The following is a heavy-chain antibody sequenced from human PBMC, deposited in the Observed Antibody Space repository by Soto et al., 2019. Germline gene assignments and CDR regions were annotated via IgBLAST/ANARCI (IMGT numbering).Heavy chain of an antibody. CDR3: ARGEGDASDI. CDR2: INPNSGGT. CDR1: GYALTGNY. J-gene: IGHJ3*02. D-gene: IGHD1-26*01. V-gene: IGHV1-2*04. Sequence: GTSVKVTCKDSGYALTGNYMHWVRQAPGQGLEWMGWINPNSGGTNYAQKFQGWVTMTRDTSISTAYMELSRLRSDDTAVYYCARGEGDASDIWGQGTMVTVS.